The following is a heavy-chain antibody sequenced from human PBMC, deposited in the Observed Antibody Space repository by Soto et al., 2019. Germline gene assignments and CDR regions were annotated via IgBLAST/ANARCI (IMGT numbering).Heavy chain of an antibody. CDR1: GFTFSSYS. V-gene: IGHV3-48*02. D-gene: IGHD3-22*01. J-gene: IGHJ4*02. CDR3: ARDHYYGSSGYYLNNFDY. Sequence: GGSLRLSCAASGFTFSSYSMSWVRQAPGKGLEWVSYISSSSSTIYYADSVKGRFTISRDNAKNSLYLQMNSLRDEDTAVYYCARDHYYGSSGYYLNNFDYWGQGTLVTVS. CDR2: ISSSSSTI.